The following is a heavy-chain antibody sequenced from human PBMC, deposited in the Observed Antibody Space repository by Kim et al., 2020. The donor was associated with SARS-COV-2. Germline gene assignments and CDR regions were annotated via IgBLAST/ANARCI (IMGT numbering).Heavy chain of an antibody. V-gene: IGHV3-23*01. CDR2: ISGSGGST. CDR1: GFTFSSYA. J-gene: IGHJ4*02. D-gene: IGHD6-19*01. Sequence: GGSLRLSCAASGFTFSSYAMSWVRQAPGKGLEWVSAISGSGGSTYYADSVKGRFTISRDNSKNTLYLQMNSLRAEDTAVYYCAKSGSSQYSSGWYPLPDYWGQGTLVTVSS. CDR3: AKSGSSQYSSGWYPLPDY.